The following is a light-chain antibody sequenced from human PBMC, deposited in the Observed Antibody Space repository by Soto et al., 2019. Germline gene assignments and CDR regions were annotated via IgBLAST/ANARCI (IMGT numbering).Light chain of an antibody. CDR3: KQYYSWSPFT. CDR1: ESINRK. J-gene: IGKJ4*02. V-gene: IGKV3-15*01. Sequence: EIVMTQSPVTLSVSPGERATLSCRASESINRKLAWYQQRPGQAPRLLISDASIRATGIPARFSGSGSGTEFTLAISGLQSEDFAVYDCKQYYSWSPFTFGGGTRVEIK. CDR2: DAS.